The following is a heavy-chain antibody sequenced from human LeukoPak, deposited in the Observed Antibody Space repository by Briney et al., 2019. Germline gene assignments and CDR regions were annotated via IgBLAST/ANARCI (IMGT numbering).Heavy chain of an antibody. J-gene: IGHJ4*02. CDR1: GASINSDY. V-gene: IGHV4-4*07. D-gene: IGHD3-10*01. CDR2: IFASGST. CDR3: ARGWAPRGEKSSFAS. Sequence: SETLSLTCTVSGASINSDYWTWVRPVAGKGLEWIGRIFASGSTNYNPYLRSRITMSVDTSKNQFSLDLSSVTAADTGVYYCARGWAPRGEKSSFASWGQGTLVTVSS.